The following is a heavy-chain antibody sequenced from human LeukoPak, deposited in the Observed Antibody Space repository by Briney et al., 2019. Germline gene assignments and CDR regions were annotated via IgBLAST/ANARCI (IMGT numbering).Heavy chain of an antibody. Sequence: PGGSLRLSCAASGLTFSSHWMHWVRQAPGKGLVWVSRITNDGSSTTYADSVKGRFTISRDNARNSLYLQLNSLRAEDTAVYYCVYFADYDFWSASSGIDYWGQGTLVTVSS. CDR3: VYFADYDFWSASSGIDY. CDR2: ITNDGSST. CDR1: GLTFSSHW. V-gene: IGHV3-74*01. D-gene: IGHD3-3*01. J-gene: IGHJ4*02.